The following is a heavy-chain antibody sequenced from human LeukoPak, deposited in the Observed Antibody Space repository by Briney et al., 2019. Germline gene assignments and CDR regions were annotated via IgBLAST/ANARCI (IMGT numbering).Heavy chain of an antibody. J-gene: IGHJ4*02. CDR1: GFIVSNYC. CDR2: IKQDASET. D-gene: IGHD6-19*01. V-gene: IGHV3-7*01. CDR3: ATDPSGPSDSSGWYYFDN. Sequence: GGSLRLSCAASGFIVSNYCMGWVRQAPGKGLGWVAYIKQDASETYYVDSVRGRFSISRDNAKNLLFLQMNSLRAEETAVYYCATDPSGPSDSSGWYYFDNWGQGTLVTVSS.